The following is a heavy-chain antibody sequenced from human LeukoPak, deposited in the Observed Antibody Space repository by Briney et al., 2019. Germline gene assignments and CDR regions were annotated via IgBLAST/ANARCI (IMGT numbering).Heavy chain of an antibody. CDR2: INPNSGGT. J-gene: IGHJ5*02. V-gene: IGHV1-2*02. CDR1: GYSFSGYY. CDR3: AREGCSSTSCYIIGDDNWFDP. Sequence: ASVKVSCKASGYSFSGYYIHWVRQAPGQGLEWMEWINPNSGGTNYAQKFQDRVTMTRDTSVSTGYMELSSLRSDDTAVYYCAREGCSSTSCYIIGDDNWFDPWGQGTLVTVSS. D-gene: IGHD2-2*01.